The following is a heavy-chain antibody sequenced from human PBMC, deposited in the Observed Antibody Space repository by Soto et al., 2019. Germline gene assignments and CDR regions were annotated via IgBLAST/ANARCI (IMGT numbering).Heavy chain of an antibody. Sequence: QPGGSLRLSCAASGFTFSSYAMHWVRQAPGKGLEWVAVISYDGRNKYYADSVKGRFTISRDNSKNTLYLQMNSLRAEDTAVYYCARDTIDYQLLLGGDYYYYGMDVWGQGTTVTVSS. CDR2: ISYDGRNK. V-gene: IGHV3-30*04. CDR3: ARDTIDYQLLLGGDYYYYGMDV. CDR1: GFTFSSYA. D-gene: IGHD2-2*01. J-gene: IGHJ6*02.